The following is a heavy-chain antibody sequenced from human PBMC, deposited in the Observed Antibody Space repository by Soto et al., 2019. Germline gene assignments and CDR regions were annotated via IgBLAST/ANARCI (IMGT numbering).Heavy chain of an antibody. CDR2: IYTSGST. V-gene: IGHV4-4*07. Sequence: SETLSLTCTVSGGSISSYYWSWIRQPAGKGLERIGRIYTSGSTNYNPSLKSRVTMSVDTSKNQFSLKLSSVTAADTAVYYCARDPRLGLDNWFDPWGQGTLVTVSS. CDR3: ARDPRLGLDNWFDP. J-gene: IGHJ5*02. CDR1: GGSISSYY. D-gene: IGHD3-16*01.